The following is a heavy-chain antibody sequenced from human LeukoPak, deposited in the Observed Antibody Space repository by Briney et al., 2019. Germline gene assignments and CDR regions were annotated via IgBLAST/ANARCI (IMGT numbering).Heavy chain of an antibody. Sequence: SETLPLTCTVSGTSINNYYWSWFRQPAGKGLEWIGRIYFSGSTNYNPSLKSRITMSLDTSKNQFSLNLRFVTAADTAVYFCAREMAVAGPYTFDIWGQGTEVTVSS. CDR1: GTSINNYY. CDR3: AREMAVAGPYTFDI. CDR2: IYFSGST. V-gene: IGHV4-4*07. J-gene: IGHJ3*02. D-gene: IGHD2-2*02.